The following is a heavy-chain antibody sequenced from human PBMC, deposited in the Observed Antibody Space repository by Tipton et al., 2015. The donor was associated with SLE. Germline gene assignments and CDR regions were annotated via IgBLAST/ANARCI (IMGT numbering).Heavy chain of an antibody. J-gene: IGHJ4*02. CDR3: ATHVYYDSSFDY. CDR2: MYHSGST. V-gene: IGHV4-59*08. D-gene: IGHD3-16*01. Sequence: LRLSCTVSGGSIRNYYWSWMRQPPGKGLEWIGQMYHSGSTNYNPSLESRVTISVDTSKNQFSLKLSSVTAADTAVYYCATHVYYDSSFDYWCQGTLVTVSS. CDR1: GGSIRNYY.